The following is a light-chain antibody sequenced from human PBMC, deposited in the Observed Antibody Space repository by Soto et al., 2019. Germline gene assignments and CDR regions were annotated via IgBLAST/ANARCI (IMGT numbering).Light chain of an antibody. J-gene: IGKJ1*01. CDR3: QQRSNWPPTWT. V-gene: IGKV3-11*01. CDR2: DAS. Sequence: EVVLTQSPATLSLSPGETATVSCRASQSAKHFLAWYQQKPGQAPRLLIYDASNRATGIPARFSGSGSGTDFTLTISGPEAEDFAVYYCQQRSNWPPTWTFGQGTKVEIK. CDR1: QSAKHF.